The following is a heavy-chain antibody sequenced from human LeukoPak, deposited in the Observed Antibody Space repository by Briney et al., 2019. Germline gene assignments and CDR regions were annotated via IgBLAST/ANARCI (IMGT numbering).Heavy chain of an antibody. D-gene: IGHD6-19*01. CDR2: ISYDGSNK. CDR1: GFTFSSYA. J-gene: IGHJ6*02. V-gene: IGHV3-30*04. Sequence: GGSLRLSCAASGFTFSSYAMHWVRQAPGKGLEWVAVISYDGSNKYYADSVKGRFTISRDNSKNTLCLQMNSLRAEDTAVYYCARDLTSSGWYYYYYYGMDVWSQGTTVTVSS. CDR3: ARDLTSSGWYYYYYYGMDV.